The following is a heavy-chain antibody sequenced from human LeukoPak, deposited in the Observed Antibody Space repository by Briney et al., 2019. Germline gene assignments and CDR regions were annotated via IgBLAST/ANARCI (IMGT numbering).Heavy chain of an antibody. Sequence: ASVKVSCKASGYTFTSYYMHWVRQAPGQGLEWMGIINPSGGSTSYAQKFQGRVTMTRDTSTSTVYMELSSLRSEDTAVYYCASSYPGGVVVGATSLVGGYWGQGTLVTVSS. D-gene: IGHD1-26*01. J-gene: IGHJ4*02. CDR3: ASSYPGGVVVGATSLVGGY. V-gene: IGHV1-46*01. CDR2: INPSGGST. CDR1: GYTFTSYY.